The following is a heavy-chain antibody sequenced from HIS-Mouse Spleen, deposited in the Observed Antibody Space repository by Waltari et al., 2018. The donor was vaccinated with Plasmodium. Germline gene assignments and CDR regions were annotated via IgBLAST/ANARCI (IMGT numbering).Heavy chain of an antibody. V-gene: IGHV1-2*02. CDR2: INPNSGGT. CDR1: GYTFTGYY. D-gene: IGHD6-13*01. Sequence: QVQLVQSGAEVKKPGASVKVSCKASGYTFTGYYMHWVRQAPGQGLEWMGWINPNSGGTNYAQKVKGRVTMTRETSISTAYMELSRLRYADTAVYYCARVLGYKAAAGTFVEYFQHWGQGTLVTVSS. J-gene: IGHJ1*01. CDR3: ARVLGYKAAAGTFVEYFQH.